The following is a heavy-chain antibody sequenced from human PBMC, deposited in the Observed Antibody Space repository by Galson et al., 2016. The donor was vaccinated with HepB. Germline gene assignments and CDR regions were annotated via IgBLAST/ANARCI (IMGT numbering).Heavy chain of an antibody. CDR3: ARTAFSYSGSYWWFHP. CDR1: KFTFSTYT. CDR2: ISSDSGTI. Sequence: SLRLSCAASKFTFSTYTMNWVRQAPGKGLEWVSYISSDSGTIYYADSMKGRFTISRDNAKNSLYLQMNSLRAEDTAVYYCARTAFSYSGSYWWFHPWGQGTLVTVSS. V-gene: IGHV3-48*01. J-gene: IGHJ5*02. D-gene: IGHD1-26*01.